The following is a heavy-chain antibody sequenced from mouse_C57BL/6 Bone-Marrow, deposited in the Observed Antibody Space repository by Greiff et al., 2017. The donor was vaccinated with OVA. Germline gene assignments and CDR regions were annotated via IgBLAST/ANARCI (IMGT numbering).Heavy chain of an antibody. V-gene: IGHV1-52*01. J-gene: IGHJ1*03. Sequence: QVQLQQSGAELVRPGSSVKLSCKASGYTFTSYWMHWVKQRPIQGLEWISNIDPSDSETHYNQKFKDKATLTVDKSSSTAYMQLSSLTSEDSAVYYCARVTVVDHWYFDVWGTGTTVTVSS. D-gene: IGHD1-1*01. CDR3: ARVTVVDHWYFDV. CDR2: IDPSDSET. CDR1: GYTFTSYW.